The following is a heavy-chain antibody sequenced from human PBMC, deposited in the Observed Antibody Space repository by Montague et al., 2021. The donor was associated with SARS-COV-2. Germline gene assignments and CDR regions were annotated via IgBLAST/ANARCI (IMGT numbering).Heavy chain of an antibody. CDR2: INHTGSI. Sequence: SETLSLTCAVYGGSFSDFYWTWVRQSPGKGLEWIGEINHTGSITYNPSLQDRVTMSVDKSKNQFSLKLTSVTAADTATYYCARGQVTVFAVLIVFPAAGDLDAWGQGTTVTVSS. CDR1: GGSFSDFY. CDR3: ARGQVTVFAVLIVFPAAGDLDA. V-gene: IGHV4-34*01. J-gene: IGHJ3*01. D-gene: IGHD3-3*01.